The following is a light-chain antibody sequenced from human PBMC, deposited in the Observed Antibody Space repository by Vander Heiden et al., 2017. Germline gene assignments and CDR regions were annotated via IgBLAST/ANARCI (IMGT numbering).Light chain of an antibody. J-gene: IGKJ3*01. CDR2: DAS. Sequence: DIVLTQSPSTLSSSAGVKATLSCRARDSLRLYLAWYQQQTGQAPRRLIYDASKRASGIPARVSGRGSGTDVTLTISSLGPEDSSVYYCQQRSNRLVTFGPGTKVDIK. CDR1: DSLRLY. V-gene: IGKV3-11*01. CDR3: QQRSNRLVT.